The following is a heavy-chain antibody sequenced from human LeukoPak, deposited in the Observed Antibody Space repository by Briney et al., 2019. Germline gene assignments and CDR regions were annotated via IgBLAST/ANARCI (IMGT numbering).Heavy chain of an antibody. Sequence: ASVKVSCKASGYTFTSYAMHWVRQAPGQRLEWMGWINAGNGNTKYSQKFQGRVTMTRDTSISTAFMELTNLRSEDTAVYYCARGPPNWGFDFWGQGALVTVSS. CDR3: ARGPPNWGFDF. CDR1: GYTFTSYA. CDR2: INAGNGNT. D-gene: IGHD7-27*01. J-gene: IGHJ4*02. V-gene: IGHV1-3*01.